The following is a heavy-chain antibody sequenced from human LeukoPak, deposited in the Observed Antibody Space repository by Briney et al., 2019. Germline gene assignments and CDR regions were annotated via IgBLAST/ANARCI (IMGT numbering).Heavy chain of an antibody. Sequence: GGSLRLSCAASGFTLSKDDMNWVRQAPGKGLEWVSSISTSSRYIYYKDSVRGRFTISRDDAKNSLYLEMNSLRAEDTAVCYCARADCSSSTCYLRRSWFDPWGQGTLVTVSS. CDR2: ISTSSRYI. CDR1: GFTLSKDD. J-gene: IGHJ5*02. CDR3: ARADCSSSTCYLRRSWFDP. D-gene: IGHD2/OR15-2a*01. V-gene: IGHV3-21*01.